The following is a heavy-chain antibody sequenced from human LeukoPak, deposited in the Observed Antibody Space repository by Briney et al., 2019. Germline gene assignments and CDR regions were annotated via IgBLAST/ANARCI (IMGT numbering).Heavy chain of an antibody. J-gene: IGHJ4*02. V-gene: IGHV3-23*01. CDR1: GFTFSNYA. CDR3: AKNTGQTSEYSYGYHY. D-gene: IGHD5-18*01. CDR2: ISGNGGST. Sequence: PGGSLRLSCAASGFTFSNYAVDWLRQAPGKGLEWVSTISGNGGSTYYSDSVKGRVTISRDNSKNTLYLQMNSLRAEDTALYYCAKNTGQTSEYSYGYHYWGQGTLVTVSS.